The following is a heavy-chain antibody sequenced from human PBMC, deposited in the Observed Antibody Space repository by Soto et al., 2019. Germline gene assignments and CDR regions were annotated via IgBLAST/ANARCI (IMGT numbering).Heavy chain of an antibody. D-gene: IGHD5-12*01. CDR1: GYSFTSYW. CDR2: IYPGDSDT. Sequence: GESLKISCKGSGYSFTSYWIAWVRQMPGKGLEWMGIIYPGDSDTRYGPSFQGQVTISADKSNSTAYLQWSSLKASDTAMYYCARMARDASNQFDYWGQGTLVTVSS. V-gene: IGHV5-51*01. J-gene: IGHJ4*02. CDR3: ARMARDASNQFDY.